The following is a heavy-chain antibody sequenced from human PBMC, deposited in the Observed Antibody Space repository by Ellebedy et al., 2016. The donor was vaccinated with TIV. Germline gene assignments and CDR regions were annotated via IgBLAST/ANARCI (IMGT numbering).Heavy chain of an antibody. J-gene: IGHJ4*02. D-gene: IGHD3-10*01. CDR2: ISGSGGST. CDR1: GFTFSSYA. Sequence: GGSLRLSXAASGFTFSSYAMSWVRQAPGKGLEWVSAISGSGGSTYYADSVKGRFTISRDNSKNTLYLQMNSLRVEDTAVYYCPAGDRGGPFEYWGQGSLVTVSS. CDR3: PAGDRGGPFEY. V-gene: IGHV3-23*01.